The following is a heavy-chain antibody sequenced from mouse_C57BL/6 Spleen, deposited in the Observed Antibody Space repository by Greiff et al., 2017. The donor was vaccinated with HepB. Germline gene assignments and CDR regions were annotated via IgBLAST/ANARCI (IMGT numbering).Heavy chain of an antibody. J-gene: IGHJ4*01. CDR2: INYDGSST. CDR1: GFTFSDYY. V-gene: IGHV5-16*01. D-gene: IGHD2-13*01. Sequence: EVQRVESEGGLVQPGSSMKLSCTASGFTFSDYYMAWVRQVPEKGLEWVANINYDGSSTYYLDSLKSRFIISRDNAKNILYLQMSSLKSEDTATYYCAREGVYYGGAMDYWGQGTSVTVSS. CDR3: AREGVYYGGAMDY.